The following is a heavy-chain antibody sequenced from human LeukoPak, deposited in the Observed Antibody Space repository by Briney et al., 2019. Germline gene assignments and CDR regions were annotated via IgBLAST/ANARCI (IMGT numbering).Heavy chain of an antibody. Sequence: GGSLRLSCAASGFTFSNYGMHWVRQAPGKGLDWVACIHFDGSDKYYADSVKGRFTISRDNSKNTLYLQMNSLRVGDTAVYYCTKVTSGGWGQGTLVTVSS. CDR3: TKVTSGG. D-gene: IGHD3-10*01. V-gene: IGHV3-30*02. CDR1: GFTFSNYG. J-gene: IGHJ4*02. CDR2: IHFDGSDK.